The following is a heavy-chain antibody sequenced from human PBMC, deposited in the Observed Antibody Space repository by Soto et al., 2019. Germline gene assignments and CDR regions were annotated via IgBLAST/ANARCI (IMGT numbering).Heavy chain of an antibody. J-gene: IGHJ6*02. D-gene: IGHD5-12*01. CDR2: ISSYNGDT. Sequence: QVQLVQSGAEVKKPGASVNVSCKASGYTFTRSGISWVRQAPGQGPEWMGWISSYNGDTNYAQTFQGRVTMTTETSTSTAYMELRSLRSDDTAVYYCAREGVAPYYYYGMDVWGQGTPVTVSS. V-gene: IGHV1-18*01. CDR1: GYTFTRSG. CDR3: AREGVAPYYYYGMDV.